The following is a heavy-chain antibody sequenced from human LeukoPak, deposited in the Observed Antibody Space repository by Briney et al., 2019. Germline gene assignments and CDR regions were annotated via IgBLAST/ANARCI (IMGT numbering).Heavy chain of an antibody. CDR3: ARDRRGWAFDI. CDR1: GGSITSYY. V-gene: IGHV4-59*01. J-gene: IGHJ3*02. D-gene: IGHD3-10*01. Sequence: PSETLSLTCTVSGGSITSYYWSWIRQPPGKGLELIGDIYYTGSTNYNPSLKSRVTMSVDTSKNQFSLKLSSVTAADTAVYYCARDRRGWAFDIWGQGTMVTVSS. CDR2: IYYTGST.